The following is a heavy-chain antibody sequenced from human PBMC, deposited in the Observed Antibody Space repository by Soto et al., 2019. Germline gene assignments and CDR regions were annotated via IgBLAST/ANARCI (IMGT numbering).Heavy chain of an antibody. CDR3: ARVAADAYWSGYDDY. J-gene: IGHJ4*02. D-gene: IGHD3-3*01. CDR1: GGSISNHH. V-gene: IGHV4-59*11. CDR2: ISYTGST. Sequence: QEQLQESGPRLVKPSETLSLTCSVSGGSISNHHWSWIRQPPGKGLEWIGYISYTGSTNYSTSLKGRVTMLLATSKKQFSLKLSSVTAADTAVYYCARVAADAYWSGYDDYWGQGTLVTVSS.